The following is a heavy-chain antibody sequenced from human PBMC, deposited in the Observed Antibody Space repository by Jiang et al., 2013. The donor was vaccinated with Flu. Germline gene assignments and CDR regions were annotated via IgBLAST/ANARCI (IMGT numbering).Heavy chain of an antibody. Sequence: GAEVKKPGSSVKVSCKASGNSFSNYAFNWVRQAPGQGLEWVGGIIPIIGEPIYAPKLQDRVTITADQSTGTVYVELSSLRSEDTAVYYCARGRQKAAGLTPYDYWGQGTLVSVSS. D-gene: IGHD6-13*01. CDR2: IIPIIGEP. CDR3: ARGRQKAAGLTPYDY. CDR1: GNSFSNYA. J-gene: IGHJ4*02. V-gene: IGHV1-69*01.